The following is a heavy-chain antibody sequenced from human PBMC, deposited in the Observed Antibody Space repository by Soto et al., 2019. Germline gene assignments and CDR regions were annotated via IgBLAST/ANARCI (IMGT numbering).Heavy chain of an antibody. CDR1: GFTFSSYS. D-gene: IGHD2-15*01. V-gene: IGHV3-48*01. J-gene: IGHJ3*02. CDR2: ISSSSSTI. Sequence: GGSLRLSCAASGFTFSSYSMNWVRQAPGKGLEWVSYISSSSSTIYYADSVKGRFTISRDNAKNSLYLQMNTLRAEDTAVYYCAKDCSGGSCYRAFDIWGQGTMVTVSS. CDR3: AKDCSGGSCYRAFDI.